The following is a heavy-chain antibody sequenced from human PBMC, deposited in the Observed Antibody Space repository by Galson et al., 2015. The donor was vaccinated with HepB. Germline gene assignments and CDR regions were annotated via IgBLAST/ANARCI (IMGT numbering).Heavy chain of an antibody. Sequence: SLRLSCAASGFTFSSYGMHWVRQAPGKGLEWVGIIWYDGSDEYYGDSVKGRFTIFRDNSKNMLYLQMNSLTPQDTAVYYCATEYYSAPPPPDPGGRGPLATVPS. J-gene: IGHJ2*01. CDR3: ATEYYSAPPPPDP. CDR1: GFTFSSYG. D-gene: IGHD2-21*01. CDR2: IWYDGSDE. V-gene: IGHV3-33*01.